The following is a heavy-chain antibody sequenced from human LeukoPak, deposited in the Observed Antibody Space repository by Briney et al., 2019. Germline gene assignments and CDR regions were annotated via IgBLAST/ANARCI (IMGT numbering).Heavy chain of an antibody. Sequence: GGSVRLSCAASGFTFQDYAMHWARQAPGRALEGVSGISWDSVHILYADSVRRRLTISRDNDKNSLYLQLNSLRADDTALYYCVQEPPAKSYLDYCGQGTLVSV. J-gene: IGHJ4*02. V-gene: IGHV3-9*01. CDR2: ISWDSVHI. CDR1: GFTFQDYA. CDR3: VQEPPAKSYLDY.